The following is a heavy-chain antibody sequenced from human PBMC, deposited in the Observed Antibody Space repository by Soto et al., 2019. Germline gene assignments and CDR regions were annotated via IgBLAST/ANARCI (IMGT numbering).Heavy chain of an antibody. Sequence: ASVKRYCKASGWTFSSDASSWVRQAPGQGLEWMGGIIPIFGTANYAQKFQGRVTITADESTSTAYMELSSLRSEDTAVYYCARDTISTSVNWFDPWGQGTLVTVYS. CDR1: GWTFSSDA. D-gene: IGHD2-2*01. CDR2: IIPIFGTA. CDR3: ARDTISTSVNWFDP. V-gene: IGHV1-69*13. J-gene: IGHJ5*02.